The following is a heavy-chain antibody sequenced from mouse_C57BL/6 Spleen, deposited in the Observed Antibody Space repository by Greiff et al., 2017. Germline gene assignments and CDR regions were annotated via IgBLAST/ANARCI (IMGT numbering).Heavy chain of an antibody. V-gene: IGHV1-54*01. D-gene: IGHD1-1*01. CDR2: INPGSGGT. J-gene: IGHJ1*03. Sequence: QVQLQQSGAELVRPGTSVKVSCKASGYAFTNYLIEWVKQRPGQGLEWIGVINPGSGGTNYNEKFKGKATLTADKSSSTAYMQLSSLTSEDSAVYFCARSAGSSYWYFDVWGTGTTVTVSS. CDR1: GYAFTNYL. CDR3: ARSAGSSYWYFDV.